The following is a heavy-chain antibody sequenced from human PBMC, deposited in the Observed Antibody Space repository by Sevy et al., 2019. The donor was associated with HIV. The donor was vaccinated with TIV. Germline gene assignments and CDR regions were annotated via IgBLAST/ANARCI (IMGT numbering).Heavy chain of an antibody. Sequence: GGSLRLSCTASGFTFSSYWMSWVRQAPGKGLEWVANIKQDGSEKYYVDSVKGRFTISRDNAKNSLYLQMNSLRAEDTAVYYCARDRGYSSSWKVDYWGQGTLVTVSS. D-gene: IGHD6-13*01. CDR1: GFTFSSYW. J-gene: IGHJ4*02. CDR3: ARDRGYSSSWKVDY. CDR2: IKQDGSEK. V-gene: IGHV3-7*01.